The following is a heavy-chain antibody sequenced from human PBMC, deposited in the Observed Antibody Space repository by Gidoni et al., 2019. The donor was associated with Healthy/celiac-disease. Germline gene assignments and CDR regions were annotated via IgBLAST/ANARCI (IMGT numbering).Heavy chain of an antibody. J-gene: IGHJ4*02. CDR1: GYTLTESP. CDR2: FDPEDGET. D-gene: IGHD3-16*01. V-gene: IGHV1-24*01. Sequence: QLQLVQSGAEVKKPGASVKVSCKVSGYTLTESPMHWVRQAPGKGLEWMGGFDPEDGETIYAQKFQGRVTMTEDTSTDTAYMELSSLRSEDTAVYYCATDQPSMITFGGVIGPLDYWGQGTLVTVSS. CDR3: ATDQPSMITFGGVIGPLDY.